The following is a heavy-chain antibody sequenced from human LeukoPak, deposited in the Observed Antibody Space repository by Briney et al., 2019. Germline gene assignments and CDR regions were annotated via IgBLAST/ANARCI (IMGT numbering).Heavy chain of an antibody. J-gene: IGHJ4*02. V-gene: IGHV3-23*01. CDR2: ISGSGGST. CDR1: GFTFSSYA. D-gene: IGHD2-2*01. CDR3: AKAGCSSTSCFYYFDY. Sequence: PGGSLRLSCAASGFTFSSYAMGWVRQAPGKGLEWVSAISGSGGSTYYADSVKGRFTISRDNSKNTLYLQMNSLRAEDTAVYYCAKAGCSSTSCFYYFDYWGQGTLVTVSS.